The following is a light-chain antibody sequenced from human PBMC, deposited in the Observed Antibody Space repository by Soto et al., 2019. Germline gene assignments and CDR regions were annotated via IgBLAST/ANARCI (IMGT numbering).Light chain of an antibody. CDR2: GAS. V-gene: IGKV3-20*01. CDR3: KLYVSLLVA. Sequence: PWSPEERATLSWRASQSVTSNYLAWYQQKNGQAPRLVVYGASSRATGISDRFSVSGSGTDFTQIFSRLDTEELAVYYRKLYVSLLVAFGEGTRLEIK. CDR1: QSVTSNY. J-gene: IGKJ5*01.